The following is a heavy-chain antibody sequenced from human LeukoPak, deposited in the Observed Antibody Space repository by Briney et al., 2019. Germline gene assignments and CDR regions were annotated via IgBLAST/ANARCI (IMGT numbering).Heavy chain of an antibody. D-gene: IGHD3-22*01. Sequence: GGSLRLSCAASGFTFSSYWMHWVRQAPGKGLVWVSRISSDGSSTSYAGSVKGRFTISGDNAKNTLYLQMDSLRAEDTAVYYCAKGASSGYSSDYWGQGTLVTVSS. CDR2: ISSDGSST. CDR3: AKGASSGYSSDY. V-gene: IGHV3-74*01. J-gene: IGHJ4*02. CDR1: GFTFSSYW.